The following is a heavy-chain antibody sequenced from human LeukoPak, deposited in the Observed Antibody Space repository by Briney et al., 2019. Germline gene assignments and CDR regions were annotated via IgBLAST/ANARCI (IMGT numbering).Heavy chain of an antibody. V-gene: IGHV3-30*02. Sequence: GGSLRLSCAASGFTFSSYGMHWVRQAPGKGLEWVAFIRYDGSNKYYADSVKGRFTISRDNSKNTRYLQMNSLRAEDTAVYYCAKDLAVAGAIAYYYMDVWGKGTTVTISS. D-gene: IGHD6-19*01. CDR3: AKDLAVAGAIAYYYMDV. CDR2: IRYDGSNK. J-gene: IGHJ6*03. CDR1: GFTFSSYG.